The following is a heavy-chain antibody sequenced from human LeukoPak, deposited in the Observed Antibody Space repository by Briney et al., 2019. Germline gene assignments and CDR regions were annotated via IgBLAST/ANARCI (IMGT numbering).Heavy chain of an antibody. Sequence: QTGGSLRLSCAASGFTFSSYGMTWVRQAPGKGLEWISYITNNGGAMFYADSLKGRLTIFRDNAKKSLYLQMNSLRPDDTALYFCARALADSRGYYLGFDYWGQGTLVTVSS. V-gene: IGHV3-48*04. CDR2: ITNNGGAM. CDR1: GFTFSSYG. D-gene: IGHD3-22*01. J-gene: IGHJ4*02. CDR3: ARALADSRGYYLGFDY.